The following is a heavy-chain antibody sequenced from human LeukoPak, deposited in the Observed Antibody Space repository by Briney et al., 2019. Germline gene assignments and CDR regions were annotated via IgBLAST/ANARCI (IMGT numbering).Heavy chain of an antibody. D-gene: IGHD6-13*01. CDR2: INPSGGST. Sequence: ASVKVSCKASGYTFTSYYMHWVRQAPGQGLEWMGIINPSGGSTSYAQKFQGRVTMTRDTSTSTVYMELSSLRSEDTAVYYCASPIAAAGGFDYWGQGTLVTVSS. V-gene: IGHV1-46*01. CDR3: ASPIAAAGGFDY. J-gene: IGHJ4*02. CDR1: GYTFTSYY.